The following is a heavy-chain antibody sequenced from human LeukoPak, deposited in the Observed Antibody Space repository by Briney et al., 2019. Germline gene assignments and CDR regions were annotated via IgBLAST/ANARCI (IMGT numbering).Heavy chain of an antibody. V-gene: IGHV3-15*01. CDR1: GFTFSNAW. D-gene: IGHD3-9*01. J-gene: IGHJ4*02. CDR2: IKSKTDGGTT. Sequence: MPGGSLRLSCAASGFTFSNAWMSWVRQAPGKGLEWVGRIKSKTDGGTTDYAAPVKGRFTISRDDSKNTLYLQMNSLKTEDTALYYCTSEGTNFDWLLFDYWGQGTLVTVSS. CDR3: TSEGTNFDWLLFDY.